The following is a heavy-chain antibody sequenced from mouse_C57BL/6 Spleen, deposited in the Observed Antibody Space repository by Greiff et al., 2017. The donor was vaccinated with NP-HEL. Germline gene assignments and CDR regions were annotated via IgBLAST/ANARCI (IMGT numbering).Heavy chain of an antibody. CDR1: GFTFSDYG. D-gene: IGHD1-1*01. V-gene: IGHV5-17*01. Sequence: EVHLVESGGGLVKPGGSLKLSCAASGFTFSDYGMHWVRQAPEKGLEWVAYISSGSSTIYYADTVKGRFTISRDSAKNTLFLQMTSLRSEDTAMYYCARASYYGSSYAWFAYWGQGTLVTVSA. CDR2: ISSGSSTI. J-gene: IGHJ3*01. CDR3: ARASYYGSSYAWFAY.